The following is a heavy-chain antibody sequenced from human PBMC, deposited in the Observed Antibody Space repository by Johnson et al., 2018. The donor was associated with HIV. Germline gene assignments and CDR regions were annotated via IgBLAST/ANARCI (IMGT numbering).Heavy chain of an antibody. J-gene: IGHJ3*02. CDR2: INAGGDT. CDR3: AREQFLESDAFDI. D-gene: IGHD3-3*01. V-gene: IGHV3-66*01. Sequence: VQLVESGGGLVQPGGSLRLSCAASGIIVTGNFMSWVRQAPGKGLEWVSVINAGGDTYYADSVKGRFTISRDNAKNSLYLQMNSLRVEDTAVYYCAREQFLESDAFDIWGQGTMVTVSS. CDR1: GIIVTGNF.